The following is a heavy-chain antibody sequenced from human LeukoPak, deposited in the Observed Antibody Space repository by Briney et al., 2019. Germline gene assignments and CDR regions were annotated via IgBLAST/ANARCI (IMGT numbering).Heavy chain of an antibody. V-gene: IGHV3-20*04. CDR2: INWNGGST. J-gene: IGHJ4*02. CDR3: ARDGGIAAAGTSEIFDY. CDR1: GFTFDDYG. D-gene: IGHD6-13*01. Sequence: GSLRLSCAASGFTFDDYGMSWVRQAPGKGLEWVSGINWNGGSTGYADSVKGRFTISRDNAKNSLYLQMNSLRAEDTALYYCARDGGIAAAGTSEIFDYWGQGTLVTVSS.